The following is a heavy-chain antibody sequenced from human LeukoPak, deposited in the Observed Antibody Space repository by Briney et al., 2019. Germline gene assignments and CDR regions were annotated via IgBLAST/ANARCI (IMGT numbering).Heavy chain of an antibody. V-gene: IGHV3-23*01. D-gene: IGHD6-6*01. CDR1: GFTFSSYA. Sequence: GGSLRLSSAAPGFTFSSYAMSWVRPAPGKGLEWVSAISISGENTYYADSVKVRFTISRDTSRNTLDLQMHSLRAEDTAVYYCARLISTSSSRFSDYWGQGTLVTVSS. CDR2: ISISGENT. J-gene: IGHJ4*02. CDR3: ARLISTSSSRFSDY.